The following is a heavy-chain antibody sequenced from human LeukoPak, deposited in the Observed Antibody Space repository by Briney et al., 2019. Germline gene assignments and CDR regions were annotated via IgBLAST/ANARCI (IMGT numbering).Heavy chain of an antibody. J-gene: IGHJ4*02. V-gene: IGHV3-74*01. D-gene: IGHD3-22*01. CDR1: GFTFSAFW. CDR2: INSDGSST. Sequence: PGGSLRLSCAASGFTFSAFWRHWVRQAPGKGLVWVSRINSDGSSTTYADSVKGRFTVSRDNAKNTLYLQMDSLRAEDSAVYYCARGLVHDTSGYYSDYWGQGILVTVSS. CDR3: ARGLVHDTSGYYSDY.